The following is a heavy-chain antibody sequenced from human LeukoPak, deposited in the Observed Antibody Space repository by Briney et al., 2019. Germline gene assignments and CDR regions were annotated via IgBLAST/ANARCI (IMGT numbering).Heavy chain of an antibody. CDR2: IIPIFGTA. D-gene: IGHD2-8*02. CDR1: GGTFSSYA. CDR3: ARGRDIVLVDKDDAFDI. Sequence: SVKVSCKASGGTFSSYAISWVRQAPGQGLEWMGGIIPIFGTANYAQKFQGRVTITADESTSTAYMELSSLRSEDTAVYYCARGRDIVLVDKDDAFDIWGQGTMVTVSS. J-gene: IGHJ3*02. V-gene: IGHV1-69*13.